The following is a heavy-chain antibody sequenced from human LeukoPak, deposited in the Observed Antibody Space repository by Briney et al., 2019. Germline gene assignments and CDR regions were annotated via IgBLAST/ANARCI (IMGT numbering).Heavy chain of an antibody. CDR2: IIPIFGTA. V-gene: IGHV1-69*05. Sequence: ASVKVSCKASGGTFSSYAISWVRQAPGQGLEWMGGIIPIFGTANYAQKFQGRVTITTDESTSTAYMELSSLRSEDTAVYHCARDLVRGYSSSLGFDYWGQGTLVTVSS. J-gene: IGHJ4*02. CDR3: ARDLVRGYSSSLGFDY. CDR1: GGTFSSYA. D-gene: IGHD6-6*01.